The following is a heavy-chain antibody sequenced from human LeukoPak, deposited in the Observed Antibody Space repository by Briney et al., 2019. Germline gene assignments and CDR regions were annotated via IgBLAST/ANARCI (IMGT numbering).Heavy chain of an antibody. J-gene: IGHJ4*02. CDR1: GFTFDDYG. CDR3: AREAQGYSYGSYYFDY. D-gene: IGHD5-18*01. Sequence: GGSLRLSCAASGFTFDDYGMSWVRHAPGKGMEWVSGINLNGCSTGYADSVKGRFTISRDNAKNSLYLQMNSLRAEDTALYYCAREAQGYSYGSYYFDYWGQGTLVTVSS. V-gene: IGHV3-20*04. CDR2: INLNGCST.